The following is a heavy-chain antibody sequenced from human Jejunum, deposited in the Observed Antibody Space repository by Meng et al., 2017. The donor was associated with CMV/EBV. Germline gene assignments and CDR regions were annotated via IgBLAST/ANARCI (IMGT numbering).Heavy chain of an antibody. CDR2: ISTNTGTP. J-gene: IGHJ5*02. D-gene: IGHD2/OR15-2a*01. CDR1: GYPFSTYT. Sequence: QVQHWQSGSVVKKPWTSWDCTGKASGYPFSTYTINWVRQAHGRGLEWMGWISTNTGTPTYTQGFTGRFVFSLDTSVSTAYLQISSLKAEDTAVYYCARGGNFDPWGQGTLVTVSS. CDR3: ARGGNFDP. V-gene: IGHV7-4-1*02.